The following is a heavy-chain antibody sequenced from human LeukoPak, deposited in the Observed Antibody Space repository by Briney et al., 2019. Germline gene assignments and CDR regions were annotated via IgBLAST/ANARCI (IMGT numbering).Heavy chain of an antibody. CDR1: GGTFSSYA. CDR2: IIPIFGTA. V-gene: IGHV1-69*13. CDR3: ARVAATVSSYYYGSGSYYKFDY. Sequence: SVKVSCKASGGTFSSYAISWVRQAPGQGLGWMGGIIPIFGTANYAQKFQGRVTITADESTSTAYMELSSLRSEDTAVYYCARVAATVSSYYYGSGSYYKFDYWGQGTLATVSS. D-gene: IGHD3-10*01. J-gene: IGHJ4*02.